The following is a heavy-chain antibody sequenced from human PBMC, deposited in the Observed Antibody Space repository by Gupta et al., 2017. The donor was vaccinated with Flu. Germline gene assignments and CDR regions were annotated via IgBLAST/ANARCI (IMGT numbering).Heavy chain of an antibody. Sequence: QVQLQESGPGLVKPSQTLSLTCTVSVGSINSGSYYWSWFRQPAGKGLEWIGRIYTSGSTNYNPSLKSRVTISVDTSKNQFSLKLSSVTAADTAVYYCARDSDPYSSSSYFDYWGQGTLVTVSS. CDR3: ARDSDPYSSSSYFDY. V-gene: IGHV4-61*02. J-gene: IGHJ4*02. CDR2: IYTSGST. CDR1: VGSINSGSYY. D-gene: IGHD6-13*01.